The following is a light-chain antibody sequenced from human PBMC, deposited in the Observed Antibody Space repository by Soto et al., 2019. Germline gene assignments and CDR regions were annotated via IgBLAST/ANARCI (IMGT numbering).Light chain of an antibody. V-gene: IGLV2-14*01. CDR3: SSYTNINTRACV. CDR2: EVN. J-gene: IGLJ1*01. Sequence: QSALTQPASVSGSPGQSITSSCTGTSGDIGSYNRVSWYQQHPGKAPKLIIYEVNDRPSGVSNRFSGSKSGNTASLTISGLQAEDEAEYYCSSYTNINTRACVFGTGTKLTVL. CDR1: SGDIGSYNR.